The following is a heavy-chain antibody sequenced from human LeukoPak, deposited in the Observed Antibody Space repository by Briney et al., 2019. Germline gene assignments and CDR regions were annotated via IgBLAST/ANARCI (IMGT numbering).Heavy chain of an antibody. J-gene: IGHJ3*02. D-gene: IGHD4-23*01. CDR2: MNPNSGNT. CDR3: ARGERAVVTLDIDAFDT. Sequence: ASVKVSCKASGYTFTSYDINWVRQATGQGLEWMGWMNPNSGNTGYAQKFQGRVTMTRNTSINSVYMVLSSLRSEDTAVYYCARGERAVVTLDIDAFDTWGQGTMVTVSS. CDR1: GYTFTSYD. V-gene: IGHV1-8*01.